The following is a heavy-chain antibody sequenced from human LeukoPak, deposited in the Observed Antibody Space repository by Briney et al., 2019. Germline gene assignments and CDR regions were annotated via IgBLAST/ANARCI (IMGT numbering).Heavy chain of an antibody. J-gene: IGHJ4*02. V-gene: IGHV4-4*09. CDR3: VQTTGWPGFDY. CDR1: GVSISRFY. Sequence: SETLSLTCTTSGVSISRFYWSWVRQPPGKGLEWIGNIYSGVPTYFNPSLKSRVIISVDPSKNQFSLNLTSVTAADTAMYYCVQTTGWPGFDYWGQGILVTVSS. D-gene: IGHD1-1*01. CDR2: IYSGVPT.